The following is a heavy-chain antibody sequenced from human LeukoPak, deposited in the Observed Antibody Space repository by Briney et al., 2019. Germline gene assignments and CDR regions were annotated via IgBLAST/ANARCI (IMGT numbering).Heavy chain of an antibody. CDR3: ARSSSWYIPLDY. V-gene: IGHV4-39*01. J-gene: IGHJ4*02. CDR2: IYYSGST. CDR1: GGSISSSSYY. Sequence: SETLSLTCTVSGGSISSSSYYWGWIRQPPGKGLEWIGSIYYSGSTYYNPSLKSQVTISVDTSKNQFSLKLSSVTAADTAVYYCARSSSWYIPLDYWGQGTLVTVSS. D-gene: IGHD6-13*01.